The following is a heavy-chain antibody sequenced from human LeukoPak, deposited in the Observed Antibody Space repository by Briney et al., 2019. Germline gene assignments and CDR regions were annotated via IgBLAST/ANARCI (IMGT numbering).Heavy chain of an antibody. D-gene: IGHD3-22*01. CDR3: ARGLFLSGYLDAFDI. CDR2: ISSSGSYI. Sequence: GGSLRLSCAASGFTFSSYAMSWVRQAPGKGLEWVSSISSSGSYIYYADSVKGRFTISRDNAKNSLYLQMNSLRVEDTAVYYCARGLFLSGYLDAFDIWGQGTVVTVSS. J-gene: IGHJ3*02. V-gene: IGHV3-21*04. CDR1: GFTFSSYA.